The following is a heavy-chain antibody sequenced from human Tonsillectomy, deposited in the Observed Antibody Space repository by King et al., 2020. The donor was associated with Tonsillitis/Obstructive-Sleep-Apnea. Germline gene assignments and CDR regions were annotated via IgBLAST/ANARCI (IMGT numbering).Heavy chain of an antibody. J-gene: IGHJ3*02. CDR1: GFTLSSYA. D-gene: IGHD2-21*02. CDR3: ARDVTSSFAFDI. V-gene: IGHV3-30*01. Sequence: VQLVEAGGGVVQPGGSLRLSCAASGFTLSSYAMHWVRQALGKGLEWVAVISKDGSRKYPADSVKGRLTASRDNAENTLYLPVNSLRAEDTAVYYCARDVTSSFAFDIWGQGTMVTVSS. CDR2: ISKDGSRK.